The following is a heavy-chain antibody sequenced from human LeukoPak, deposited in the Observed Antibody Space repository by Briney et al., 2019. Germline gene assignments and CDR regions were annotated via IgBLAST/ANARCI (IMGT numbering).Heavy chain of an antibody. CDR2: IIPIFGTA. CDR3: ARLTNYYYDSSGYYPSDY. D-gene: IGHD3-22*01. CDR1: GYTFTSYD. V-gene: IGHV1-69*13. Sequence: ASVRVSCKASGYTFTSYDINWVRQAPGQGLEWMGGIIPIFGTANYAQKFQGRVTITADESTSTAYMELSSLRSEDTAVYYCARLTNYYYDSSGYYPSDYWGQGTLVTVSS. J-gene: IGHJ4*02.